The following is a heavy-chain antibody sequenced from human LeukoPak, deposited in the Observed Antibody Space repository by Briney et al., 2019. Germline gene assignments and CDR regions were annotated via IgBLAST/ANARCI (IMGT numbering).Heavy chain of an antibody. CDR1: GYTFTGYY. D-gene: IGHD5-18*01. CDR3: ARGEGIDTAMVTYYFDY. Sequence: ASVKVSCKASGYTFTGYYMHWVRQAPGQGLEWMGWINPNSGGTNYAQKFQGWVTMTRDTSISTAYMELSRLRSDDTAVYYCARGEGIDTAMVTYYFDYWGQGTLVTVSS. V-gene: IGHV1-2*04. CDR2: INPNSGGT. J-gene: IGHJ4*02.